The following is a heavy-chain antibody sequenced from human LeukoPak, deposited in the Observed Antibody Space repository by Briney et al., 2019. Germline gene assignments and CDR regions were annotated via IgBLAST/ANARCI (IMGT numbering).Heavy chain of an antibody. CDR3: ARLGSGYYLTPDY. D-gene: IGHD3-22*01. CDR2: IYYSGST. Sequence: SETLSLTCTVSGGSISSSSYYWGWIRQPPGKGLEWIGSIYYSGSTYYNPSLKSRVTISVDTSKNQFSLKLSSVTAADTAVYYCARLGSGYYLTPDYWGQGTLVTVSS. V-gene: IGHV4-39*07. CDR1: GGSISSSSYY. J-gene: IGHJ4*02.